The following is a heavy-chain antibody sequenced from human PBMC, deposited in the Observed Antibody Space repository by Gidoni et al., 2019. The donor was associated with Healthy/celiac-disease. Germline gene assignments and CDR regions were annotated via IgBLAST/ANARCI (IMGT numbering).Heavy chain of an antibody. J-gene: IGHJ4*02. CDR1: GFTFSRYA. CDR2: ISGSGGST. D-gene: IGHD2-15*01. Sequence: DVQPVESGGGLVQPGGSLRLSCSSSGFTFSRYAMSWVPQAPGKGLEWVSAISGSGGSTYYADSVKGRFTSSRDNSKNTLYLQMNSLRAEDTAVYYCAKDQAPIADWDYWGQGTLVTVSS. CDR3: AKDQAPIADWDY. V-gene: IGHV3-23*04.